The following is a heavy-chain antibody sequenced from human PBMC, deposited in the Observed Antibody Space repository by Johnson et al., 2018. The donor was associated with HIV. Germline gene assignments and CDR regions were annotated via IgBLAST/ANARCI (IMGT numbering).Heavy chain of an antibody. CDR3: ARAYSYGALDI. Sequence: QVQLVESGGGVVQPGRSLRLSCAASGFTFSSYAMHWVSQAPGKGLEWVAVISYDGSNKSYADSVKGRFTISRDTSKNTLYLQMKSLRAEDTALYYCARAYSYGALDIWGQGTMVTVSS. D-gene: IGHD1-26*01. CDR1: GFTFSSYA. CDR2: ISYDGSNK. V-gene: IGHV3-30*14. J-gene: IGHJ3*02.